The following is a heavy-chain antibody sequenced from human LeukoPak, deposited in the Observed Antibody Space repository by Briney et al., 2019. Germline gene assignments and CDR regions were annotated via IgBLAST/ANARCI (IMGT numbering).Heavy chain of an antibody. Sequence: PSQTLSLTRTVSGGSICSGGYYWSWVRQPPGKGLEWGGYIYYSGGTNYYPSLKNRVTITVDTSKNQFSPKLSSVTAADTAVYYCARSPVMGSGSYWGCFDPWGQGTLVTVSS. J-gene: IGHJ5*02. D-gene: IGHD3-10*01. CDR1: GGSICSGGYY. V-gene: IGHV4-30-4*01. CDR2: IYYSGGT. CDR3: ARSPVMGSGSYWGCFDP.